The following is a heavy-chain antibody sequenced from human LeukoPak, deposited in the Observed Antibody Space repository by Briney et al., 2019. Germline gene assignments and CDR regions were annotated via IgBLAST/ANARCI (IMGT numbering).Heavy chain of an antibody. D-gene: IGHD4-17*01. V-gene: IGHV4-30-4*01. CDR2: IYYSGST. CDR1: GGSISSGDYY. J-gene: IGHJ4*02. Sequence: SQTLSLTCTVSGGSISSGDYYWSWIRRPPGKGLEWIGYIYYSGSTYYNPSLKSRVTISVGTSKNQFSLKLSSVTAADTAVYYCARGLYGDYFDYWGQGTLVTVSS. CDR3: ARGLYGDYFDY.